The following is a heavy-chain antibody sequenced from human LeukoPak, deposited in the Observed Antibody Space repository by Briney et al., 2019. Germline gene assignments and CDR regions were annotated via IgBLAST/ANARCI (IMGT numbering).Heavy chain of an antibody. CDR1: GFTFSSYS. D-gene: IGHD2-21*02. CDR3: AGGVTAIPTYFDY. Sequence: PGGSLRLSCAASGFTFSSYSMNWVRQAPGKGLEWVSSISSSSSYIYYADSVKGRFTISRDNAKNSLYLQMNSLRAEDTAVYYCAGGVTAIPTYFDYWGQGTLVTVSS. J-gene: IGHJ4*02. CDR2: ISSSSSYI. V-gene: IGHV3-21*01.